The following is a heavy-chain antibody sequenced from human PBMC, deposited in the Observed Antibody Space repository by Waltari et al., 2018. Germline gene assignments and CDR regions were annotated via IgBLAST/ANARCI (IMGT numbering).Heavy chain of an antibody. D-gene: IGHD2-21*01. V-gene: IGHV3-74*01. CDR3: ARVRVGGGDS. Sequence: VQPGGSLRLSCAAPGFTFSSYWMHWVRQAPGKGLVWVSRINSDGSSTDYADSVKGQFTISRDNAKNTLYLQMNSLGAEDTAVYYCARVRVGGGDSWGQGTLVTVSS. CDR2: INSDGSST. J-gene: IGHJ4*02. CDR1: GFTFSSYW.